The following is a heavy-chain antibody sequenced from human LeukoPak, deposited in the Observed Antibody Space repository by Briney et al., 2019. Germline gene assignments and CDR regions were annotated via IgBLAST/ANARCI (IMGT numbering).Heavy chain of an antibody. V-gene: IGHV3-7*01. J-gene: IGHJ4*02. CDR2: ISKDGSDK. CDR1: GFTFNMYW. CDR3: ARDAGYGGNSDY. Sequence: GGSLRLSCAASGFTFNMYWMTWVRQAPGRGLESVAYISKDGSDKYYVDSVKGRFTVSRDNAKNSLYLQMNSLRAEDTAVYYCARDAGYGGNSDYWGQGTLVTVSS. D-gene: IGHD4-23*01.